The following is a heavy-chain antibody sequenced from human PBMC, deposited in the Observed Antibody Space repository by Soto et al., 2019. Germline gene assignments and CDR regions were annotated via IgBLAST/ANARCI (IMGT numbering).Heavy chain of an antibody. J-gene: IGHJ4*02. CDR2: INPNSGGT. CDR1: GYTFTGYY. V-gene: IGHV1-2*02. D-gene: IGHD3-10*01. CDR3: ARDDIWFGEFIDY. Sequence: ASVKVSCKASGYTFTGYYMHCVRQAPGQGLEWMGWINPNSGGTNYAQRFQGGVTMTRDTSISTAYMELSRLRSDDTAVYYCARDDIWFGEFIDYWGQGTLVTVSS.